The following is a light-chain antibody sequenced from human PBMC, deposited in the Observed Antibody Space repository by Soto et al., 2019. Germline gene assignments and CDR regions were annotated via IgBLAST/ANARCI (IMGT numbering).Light chain of an antibody. CDR2: LERSGTY. V-gene: IGLV4-60*02. Sequence: QPVLTQSSSASASLGSSVKLTCTLNNRHSTYIIAWHQQQPGKAPRYLMKLERSGTYNKGSGVPDRFSGSSSGADRYLIISNLQFEDEADYYCETWDSTTQVFGGGTKVTVL. CDR3: ETWDSTTQV. CDR1: NRHSTYI. J-gene: IGLJ3*02.